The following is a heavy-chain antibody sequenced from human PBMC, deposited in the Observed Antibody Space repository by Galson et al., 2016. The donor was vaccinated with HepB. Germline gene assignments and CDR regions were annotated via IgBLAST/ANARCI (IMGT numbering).Heavy chain of an antibody. CDR2: TYYRGSMFYS. CDR1: GDSVLSNNVA. V-gene: IGHV6-1*01. J-gene: IGHJ6*02. D-gene: IGHD3-16*01. Sequence: CAISGDSVLSNNVAWNWIRQSPSRGLEWLGRTYYRGSMFYSDYAVSVKSRISINPDTSKNQLSLQLKSVTPEDTAVYYCARDRAIMGYFGTDVWGQGTAVTVSS. CDR3: ARDRAIMGYFGTDV.